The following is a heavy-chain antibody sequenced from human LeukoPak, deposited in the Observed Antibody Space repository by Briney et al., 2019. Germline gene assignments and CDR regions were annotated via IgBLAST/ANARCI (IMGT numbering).Heavy chain of an antibody. CDR1: GVTLGDYA. CDR3: TRVGYCSTTSCYWFGY. V-gene: IGHV3-49*04. CDR2: IRSKTYGGTT. Sequence: GGSLRLSCTASGVTLGDYAMSWVRQAPGKGLECVGFIRSKTYGGTTEYAASVKGRFTISRDDSKSIAYLQMNSLKAEDTAVYYCTRVGYCSTTSCYWFGYWGQGTLVTVSS. J-gene: IGHJ4*02. D-gene: IGHD2-2*01.